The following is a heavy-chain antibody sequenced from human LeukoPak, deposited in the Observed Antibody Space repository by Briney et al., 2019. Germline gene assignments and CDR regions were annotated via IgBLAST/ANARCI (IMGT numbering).Heavy chain of an antibody. Sequence: GGSLRLSCAASGFTFSSYEMNWVRQAPGKGLEWVSYISSSGSTIYYADSVKGRFTISRDNAKNSLYLQVNSLRAEDTAVYYCARDGRFYGDHVMGYWGQGTLVTVSS. CDR2: ISSSGSTI. J-gene: IGHJ4*02. V-gene: IGHV3-48*03. CDR3: ARDGRFYGDHVMGY. CDR1: GFTFSSYE. D-gene: IGHD4-17*01.